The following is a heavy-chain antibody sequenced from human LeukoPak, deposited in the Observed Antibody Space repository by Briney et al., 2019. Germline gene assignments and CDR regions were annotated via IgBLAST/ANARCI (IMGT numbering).Heavy chain of an antibody. CDR2: ISISSSTI. V-gene: IGHV3-48*01. D-gene: IGHD3-10*01. Sequence: PGGSLRLSCEASGFALDNYIMSWVRQAPGKGLELISQISISSSTIFYRDSVKGRFTISRDNAKNSLYLQMNSLKAEDTAVYYCARDGTVRGKNGCFDFWGQGTLVTVSS. CDR3: ARDGTVRGKNGCFDF. J-gene: IGHJ4*02. CDR1: GFALDNYI.